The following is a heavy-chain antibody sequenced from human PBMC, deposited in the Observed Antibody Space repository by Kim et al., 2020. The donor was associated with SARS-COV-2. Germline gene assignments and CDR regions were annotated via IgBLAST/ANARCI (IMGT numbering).Heavy chain of an antibody. Sequence: ASVKVSCKASGYTFTSYYMHWVRQAPGQGLEWMGIINPSGGSTSYAQKFQGRVTMTRDTSTSTVYMELSSLRSEDTAVYYCARDFGITMVRGVMGPTYYYYGMDVWGQGTTVTVSS. CDR1: GYTFTSYY. CDR3: ARDFGITMVRGVMGPTYYYYGMDV. V-gene: IGHV1-46*01. J-gene: IGHJ6*02. CDR2: INPSGGST. D-gene: IGHD3-10*01.